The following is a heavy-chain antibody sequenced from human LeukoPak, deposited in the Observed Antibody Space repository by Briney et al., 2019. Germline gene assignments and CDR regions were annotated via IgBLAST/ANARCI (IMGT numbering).Heavy chain of an antibody. CDR1: GYRFTSYW. D-gene: IGHD3-9*01. V-gene: IGHV5-10-1*01. J-gene: IGHJ4*02. Sequence: GESPRISCKGSGYRFTSYWISGVRQITGKGLEWMGRIDPSDSYTNYSPSFQGHVTISPDKSISTAYLQWSSLKASDTAMYYCARNDYDILTGPTLNIDYWGQGTLVTVSS. CDR2: IDPSDSYT. CDR3: ARNDYDILTGPTLNIDY.